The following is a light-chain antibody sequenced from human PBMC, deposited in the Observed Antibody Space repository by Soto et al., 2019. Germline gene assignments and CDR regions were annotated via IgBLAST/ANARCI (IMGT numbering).Light chain of an antibody. J-gene: IGKJ2*01. CDR1: QSVSSSF. V-gene: IGKV3-20*01. CDR2: GAS. Sequence: EIVLTQSPGTLSLSPGERATLSCRASQSVSSSFLAWYQQKPGQAPRLLISGASSRATGVPDRFSGSGSGTDFSLTISRLEPEDFVAYYCQQYGSSPTFGQGTKLEIK. CDR3: QQYGSSPT.